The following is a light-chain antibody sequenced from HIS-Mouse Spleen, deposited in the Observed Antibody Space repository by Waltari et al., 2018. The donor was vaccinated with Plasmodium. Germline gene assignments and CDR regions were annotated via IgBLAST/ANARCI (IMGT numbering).Light chain of an antibody. CDR2: KAS. CDR1: QSISSW. CDR3: QQYNSYWT. J-gene: IGKJ1*01. V-gene: IGKV1-5*03. Sequence: DIQMTQSPSTLSASVGARVTITCRASQSISSWLAWYQQKPGKAPKLLIYKASSLESGVPSRFSGSGSGTEFILTISSLQPDDFATYYCQQYNSYWTFGQGTKVEIK.